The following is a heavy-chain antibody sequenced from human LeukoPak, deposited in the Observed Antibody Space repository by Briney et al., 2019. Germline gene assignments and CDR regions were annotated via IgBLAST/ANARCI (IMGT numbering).Heavy chain of an antibody. J-gene: IGHJ4*02. CDR3: AKDPYGSGQFDY. Sequence: GGSLRLSCAASGFTFDDYAMHWVRQAPGKGLEWVSGFSWNSGSIGYADSVKGRFTISRDNAKNSLYLQMNSLRAEDTALYYCAKDPYGSGQFDYWGQGTLVTVSS. CDR2: FSWNSGSI. V-gene: IGHV3-9*01. D-gene: IGHD3-10*01. CDR1: GFTFDDYA.